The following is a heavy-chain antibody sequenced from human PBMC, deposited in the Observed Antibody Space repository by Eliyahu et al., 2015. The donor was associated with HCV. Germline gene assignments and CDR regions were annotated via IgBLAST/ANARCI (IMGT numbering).Heavy chain of an antibody. Sequence: EVQLVESGGGLVQPGRSLRLSCTASGFTFADYATSWFRQAPGKGLEWVGFIRSKTYGGTTEYAASVKGLFTISRDDSKSIAYLQMISLKTEDTAVYYCARVGWAWDFDYWGQGTLVTVSS. CDR1: GFTFADYA. CDR3: ARVGWAWDFDY. V-gene: IGHV3-49*03. J-gene: IGHJ4*02. D-gene: IGHD1-26*01. CDR2: IRSKTYGGTT.